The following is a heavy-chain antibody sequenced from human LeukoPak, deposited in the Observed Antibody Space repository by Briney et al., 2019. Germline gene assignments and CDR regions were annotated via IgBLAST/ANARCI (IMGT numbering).Heavy chain of an antibody. CDR3: ARGGSSSWRIGYCFDY. Sequence: SETLSLTCAVSGGSTRSYYWSWIRQPPGKGLEWIGYISDSGSTKYNPSLESRVTISVDTSKNQFSLKLTSVTAADTAVYYCARGGSSSWRIGYCFDYWGQGTLVTVSS. CDR1: GGSTRSYY. V-gene: IGHV4-59*01. D-gene: IGHD6-13*01. J-gene: IGHJ4*02. CDR2: ISDSGST.